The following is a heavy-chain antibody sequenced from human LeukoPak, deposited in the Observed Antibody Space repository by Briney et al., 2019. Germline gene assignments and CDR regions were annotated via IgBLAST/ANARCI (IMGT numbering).Heavy chain of an antibody. CDR2: ISWNSGSI. Sequence: GGSLRLSSAASGFTFDDYAMHWVRQAPGKGLEWVSGISWNSGSIGYADSVKGRFTISRDNAKNSLYLQMNSLRAEDMALYYCAKGRIVGATTRAFDIWGQGTMVTVSS. V-gene: IGHV3-9*03. CDR3: AKGRIVGATTRAFDI. D-gene: IGHD1-26*01. CDR1: GFTFDDYA. J-gene: IGHJ3*02.